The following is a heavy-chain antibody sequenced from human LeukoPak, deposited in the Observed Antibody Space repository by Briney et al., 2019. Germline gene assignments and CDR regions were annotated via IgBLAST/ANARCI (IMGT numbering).Heavy chain of an antibody. CDR3: AGNSVYGYLEY. J-gene: IGHJ4*02. D-gene: IGHD5/OR15-5a*01. CDR1: GFTFSSYT. V-gene: IGHV3-48*02. Sequence: GGSLRLSCAASGFTFSSYTMNWVRQAPGKGLEWVSYIGKTSSAIYYADSVKGRFTMSRDNAKSSLYLQMISLRDEDTAVYYCAGNSVYGYLEYWGQGALVTVSS. CDR2: IGKTSSAI.